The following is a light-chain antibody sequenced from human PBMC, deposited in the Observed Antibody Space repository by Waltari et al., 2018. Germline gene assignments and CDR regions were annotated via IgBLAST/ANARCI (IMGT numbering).Light chain of an antibody. CDR2: GAS. V-gene: IGKV3-20*01. J-gene: IGKJ4*01. Sequence: EIVLTQSPGTLSLSPGERATLSCRASQSVSSSYLAWYQQKPGQAPRLLSYGASSRATGSPDRFSGSGSGTDFTLTISRLEPEDFAMFYCQQYGSSTGLTFGGGTKVEIK. CDR1: QSVSSSY. CDR3: QQYGSSTGLT.